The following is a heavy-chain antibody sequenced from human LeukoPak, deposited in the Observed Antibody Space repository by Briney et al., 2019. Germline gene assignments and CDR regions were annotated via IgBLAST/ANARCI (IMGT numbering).Heavy chain of an antibody. CDR3: ARGNPGDQVDY. CDR1: GGTFSSYA. J-gene: IGHJ4*02. Sequence: GASVKVSCKASGGTFSSYAISWVRQAPGQGLECMGGIIPIFGTANYAQKFQGRVTITADESTSTAYMELSSLRSEDTAVYYCARGNPGDQVDYWGQGTLVTVSS. CDR2: IIPIFGTA. D-gene: IGHD3-10*01. V-gene: IGHV1-69*13.